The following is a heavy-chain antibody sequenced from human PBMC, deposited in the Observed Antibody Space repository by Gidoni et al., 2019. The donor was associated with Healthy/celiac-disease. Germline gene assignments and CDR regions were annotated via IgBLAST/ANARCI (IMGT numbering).Heavy chain of an antibody. Sequence: QVQLVESGGGVVQPGRSLRLSCAASGFPFSRYAMHWFPQAPGKGLAWVAVISYDGSNKYYADSVKGRFTISRDNSKNTLYLQMNSLRAEDTAVYYCARGGPLPPYCTNGVCYTGYYYGMDVWGQGTTVTVSS. CDR3: ARGGPLPPYCTNGVCYTGYYYGMDV. CDR1: GFPFSRYA. J-gene: IGHJ6*02. V-gene: IGHV3-30-3*01. CDR2: ISYDGSNK. D-gene: IGHD2-8*01.